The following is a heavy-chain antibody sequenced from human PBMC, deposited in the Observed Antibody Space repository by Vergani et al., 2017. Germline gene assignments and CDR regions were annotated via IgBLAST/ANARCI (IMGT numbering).Heavy chain of an antibody. V-gene: IGHV3-74*03. CDR2: IKSDGSIT. CDR1: GFSFNSYW. CDR3: ARARCIETCYMSNWLDS. J-gene: IGHJ5*01. Sequence: EMHLAESGGGFFQPGGSLRLSCSASGFSFNSYWMHWVRQVPGKGLLWVSRIKSDGSITAYADSVKGRFTISRDNAQNTLYLQMNSLRVEDTGVYYCARARCIETCYMSNWLDSWGQGTLVTVSS. D-gene: IGHD3-9*01.